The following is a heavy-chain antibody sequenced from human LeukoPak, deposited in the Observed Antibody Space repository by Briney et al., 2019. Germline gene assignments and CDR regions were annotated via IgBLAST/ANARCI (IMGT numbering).Heavy chain of an antibody. J-gene: IGHJ3*02. CDR2: IYSGGST. D-gene: IGHD6-6*01. CDR1: GFTVSSNY. V-gene: IGHV3-53*01. CDR3: ASEYSSSGGAFDI. Sequence: GGSLRLSCEASGFTVSSNYMSWVRQAPGKGLEWVSVIYSGGSTYYADSVKGRFTISRDNSKNTLYLQMNSLRAEDTAVYYCASEYSSSGGAFDIWGQGTMVTVSS.